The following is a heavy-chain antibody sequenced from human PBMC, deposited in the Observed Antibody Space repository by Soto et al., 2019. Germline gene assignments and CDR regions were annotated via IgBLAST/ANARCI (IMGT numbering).Heavy chain of an antibody. CDR2: INHSGST. Sequence: PSETLSLTCAVYGGSFSGYYWSWIRQPPGKGLEWIGEINHSGSTNYNPSLKSRVTISVDTSKNQFSLKLSSVTAADTAVYYCARWQQLVRRRARYYYGMDVWGQGTTVTVSS. CDR3: ARWQQLVRRRARYYYGMDV. J-gene: IGHJ6*02. V-gene: IGHV4-34*01. D-gene: IGHD6-13*01. CDR1: GGSFSGYY.